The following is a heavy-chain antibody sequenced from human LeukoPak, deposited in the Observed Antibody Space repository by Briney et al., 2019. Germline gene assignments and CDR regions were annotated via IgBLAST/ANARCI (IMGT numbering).Heavy chain of an antibody. CDR3: ATASSGLFY. V-gene: IGHV3-15*01. Sequence: PGESLRLSCAASGLTFSNAWMSWVRQAPGEGLEWVGRIKRKTDGETTEYVAPVKGRFTISRDDSKNTLYLQMNSLITEDTGVYYCATASSGLFYWGQGTLVTVSS. CDR1: GLTFSNAW. J-gene: IGHJ4*02. CDR2: IKRKTDGETT. D-gene: IGHD3-16*01.